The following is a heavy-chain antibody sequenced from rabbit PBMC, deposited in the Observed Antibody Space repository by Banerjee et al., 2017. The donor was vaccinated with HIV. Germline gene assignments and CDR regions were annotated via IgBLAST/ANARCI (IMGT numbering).Heavy chain of an antibody. J-gene: IGHJ3*01. CDR3: ARDGFGTGPDYDL. CDR2: INTSSGNT. D-gene: IGHD7-1*01. V-gene: IGHV1S45*01. CDR1: GFSFSSGYW. Sequence: QEQLEESGGDLVKPEGSLTLTCTASGFSFSSGYWICWVRQAPEKGLEWIACINTSSGNTVYATWAKGRFTISRTSSTTVALQMTSLTAADTATYFCARDGFGTGPDYDLWGQGTLVTVS.